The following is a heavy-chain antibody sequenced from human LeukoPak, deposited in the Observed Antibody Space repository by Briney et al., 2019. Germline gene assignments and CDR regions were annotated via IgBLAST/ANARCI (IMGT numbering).Heavy chain of an antibody. CDR3: ARESIAVAGVDY. CDR2: INHSGST. D-gene: IGHD6-19*01. V-gene: IGHV4-34*01. J-gene: IGHJ4*02. CDR1: GGSFSGYY. Sequence: SETLSLTCAVYGGSFSGYYWSWIRQPPGKGLEWIGEINHSGSTNYNPSLKSRVTISVDTSKNQFSLKLSSVTAADTAVYYCARESIAVAGVDYWGQGTLVTVSS.